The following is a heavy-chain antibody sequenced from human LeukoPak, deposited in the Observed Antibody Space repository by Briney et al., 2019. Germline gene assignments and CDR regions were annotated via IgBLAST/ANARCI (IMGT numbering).Heavy chain of an antibody. CDR2: NSAYNGNT. J-gene: IGHJ6*02. V-gene: IGHV1-18*01. D-gene: IGHD5-18*01. CDR1: GYTFTSYG. Sequence: ASVKVSCKASGYTFTSYGISWVRQAPAQGREWMGWNSAYNGNTNYAQKLQGRVTMTTDTSTSTAYMELRSLRSDDTAVYYCARGVEERGTAMAYSYYGMDVWGQGTTVTVSS. CDR3: ARGVEERGTAMAYSYYGMDV.